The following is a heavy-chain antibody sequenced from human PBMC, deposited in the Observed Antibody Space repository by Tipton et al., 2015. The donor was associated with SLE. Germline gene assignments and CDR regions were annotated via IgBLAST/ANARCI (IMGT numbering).Heavy chain of an antibody. CDR3: AREGVVAASFDI. D-gene: IGHD2-15*01. CDR1: GGSISSGGYY. CDR2: IYHSGST. J-gene: IGHJ3*02. Sequence: TLSLTCAVSGGSISSGGYYWSWIRQHPGKGLEWIGYIYHSGSTYYNPSLKSRVTISVDTSKNQFSLKLSSVTAADTAVYYCAREGVVAASFDIWGQGTMVTVSS. V-gene: IGHV4-31*11.